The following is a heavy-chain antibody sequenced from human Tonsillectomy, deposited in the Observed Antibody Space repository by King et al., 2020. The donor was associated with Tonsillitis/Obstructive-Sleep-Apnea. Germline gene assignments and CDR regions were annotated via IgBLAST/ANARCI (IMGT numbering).Heavy chain of an antibody. CDR2: IEHSGST. Sequence: VQLQQWGAGLLKPSETLSLTCAVYGGSFSGYYWSWIRQPPGEGLEWIGEIEHSGSTNYNPSLKSRVTISADTSKTQFSLTLSSVTAADTAVYYCAREITTDAFDIWGQGTMVTVSS. V-gene: IGHV4-34*01. J-gene: IGHJ3*02. CDR3: AREITTDAFDI. CDR1: GGSFSGYY. D-gene: IGHD3-3*01.